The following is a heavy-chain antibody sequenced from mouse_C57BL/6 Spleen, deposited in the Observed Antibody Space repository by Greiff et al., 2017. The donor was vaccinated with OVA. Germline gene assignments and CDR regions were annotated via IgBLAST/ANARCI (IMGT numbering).Heavy chain of an antibody. CDR2: IYPGDGDT. V-gene: IGHV1-82*01. J-gene: IGHJ4*01. D-gene: IGHD1-1*01. Sequence: QVQLKESGPELVKPGASVKISCKASGYAFSSSWMNWVKQRPGKGLEWIGRIYPGDGDTNYNGKFKGKATLTADKSSSTAYMQLSSLTSEDSAVYFWARGLDYFGSSSFYAMDYWGQGTSVTVSS. CDR3: ARGLDYFGSSSFYAMDY. CDR1: GYAFSSSW.